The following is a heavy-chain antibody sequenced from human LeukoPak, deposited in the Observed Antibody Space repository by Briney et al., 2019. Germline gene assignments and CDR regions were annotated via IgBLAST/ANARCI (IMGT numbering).Heavy chain of an antibody. CDR2: INPNSGAT. J-gene: IGHJ4*02. CDR3: AREDYVSMGVDY. D-gene: IGHD3-16*01. Sequence: ASVKVSCKASGYTFTGYNIHWVRQAPGQGLEWMGWINPNSGATNYAQKFRGRVTMTRDTSISTAYMELSRLTSDDTAVFYCAREDYVSMGVDYWGQGTLVTVSS. V-gene: IGHV1-2*02. CDR1: GYTFTGYN.